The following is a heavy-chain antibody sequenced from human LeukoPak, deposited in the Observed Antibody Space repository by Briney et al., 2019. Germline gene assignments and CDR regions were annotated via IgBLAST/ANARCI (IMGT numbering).Heavy chain of an antibody. CDR1: GGSISSHY. Sequence: SETLSLTCTVSGGSISSHYWSWIRQPPGKGLEWIWYIYYNGSTNYNPSLKSRVTISVDTSKNQFSLKLSSVTAADTAVYYCAHTRTYYYDSSGYYLDYWGQGTLVTVSS. J-gene: IGHJ4*02. V-gene: IGHV4-59*11. CDR2: IYYNGST. D-gene: IGHD3-22*01. CDR3: AHTRTYYYDSSGYYLDY.